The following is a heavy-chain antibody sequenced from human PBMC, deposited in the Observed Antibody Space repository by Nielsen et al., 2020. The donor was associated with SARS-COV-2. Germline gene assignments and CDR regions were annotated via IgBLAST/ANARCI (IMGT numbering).Heavy chain of an antibody. V-gene: IGHV1-46*01. CDR1: GYTFTSYY. J-gene: IGHJ6*02. D-gene: IGHD3-10*01. CDR2: INPSGGST. CDR3: AYGSGSFDYYYGMDV. Sequence: ASVKVSCKASGYTFTSYYMHWVRQAPGQGLEWMGIINPSGGSTSYAQKFQGRVTMTRDTSTSTVYMELSSLRSEDTAVYYCAYGSGSFDYYYGMDVWGQGTTVTVPS.